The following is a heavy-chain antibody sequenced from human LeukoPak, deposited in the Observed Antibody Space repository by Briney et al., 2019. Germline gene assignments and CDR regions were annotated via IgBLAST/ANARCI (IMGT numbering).Heavy chain of an antibody. Sequence: GGSLRLSCAASGFTFSSYAMHWVRQAPGKGLEWVAVISYDGSNKYYADSVKGRFTISRDNSKNTLYLQMNSLRAEDTAVYYCASDQHTSWGQGTLVTVSS. D-gene: IGHD2-21*01. CDR1: GFTFSSYA. CDR3: ASDQHTS. V-gene: IGHV3-30-3*01. CDR2: ISYDGSNK. J-gene: IGHJ5*02.